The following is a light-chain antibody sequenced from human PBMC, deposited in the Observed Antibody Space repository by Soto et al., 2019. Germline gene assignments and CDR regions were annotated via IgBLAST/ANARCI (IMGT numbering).Light chain of an antibody. CDR3: QQRESWPYT. CDR2: RAS. V-gene: IGKV3D-11*01. CDR1: QGIGVS. Sequence: DIVLTQSPDTLSVSQGERATLSCRASQGIGVSLAWYQHTPGQAPRLVIYRASNRAAGIPARFSGSGSGTDFTLTITSLEPEDIAIYFCQQRESWPYTFGQGTNLEIK. J-gene: IGKJ2*01.